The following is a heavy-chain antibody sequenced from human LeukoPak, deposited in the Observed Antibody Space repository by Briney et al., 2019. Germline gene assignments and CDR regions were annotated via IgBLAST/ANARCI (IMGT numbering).Heavy chain of an antibody. Sequence: ASVKVSCKPSGYTLTNYAMHWVRQAPGQRLEWMGSINGGNDNIRYSQNFQGRVTITRDTSASTAYMELNSLRSEDTAIYYCARDRYFGSGSYNYFDHWGQGTLVTVSS. D-gene: IGHD3-10*01. V-gene: IGHV1-3*01. J-gene: IGHJ4*02. CDR1: GYTLTNYA. CDR3: ARDRYFGSGSYNYFDH. CDR2: INGGNDNI.